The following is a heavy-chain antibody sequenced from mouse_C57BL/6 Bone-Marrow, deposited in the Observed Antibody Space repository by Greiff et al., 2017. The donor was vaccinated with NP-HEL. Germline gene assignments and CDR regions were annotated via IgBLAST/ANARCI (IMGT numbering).Heavy chain of an antibody. CDR1: GFTFSSYC. D-gene: IGHD2-5*01. V-gene: IGHV5-6*01. Sequence: EVKLVESGGDLVKPGGSLKLSCAASGFTFSSYCMSWVRQTPDKRLEWVATISSGGSYTYYPDSVKGRFTISRDNAKNTLYLQMSSLKSEDTAMYYCARHYYSNYFDYWGQGTTLTVSS. CDR3: ARHYYSNYFDY. CDR2: ISSGGSYT. J-gene: IGHJ2*01.